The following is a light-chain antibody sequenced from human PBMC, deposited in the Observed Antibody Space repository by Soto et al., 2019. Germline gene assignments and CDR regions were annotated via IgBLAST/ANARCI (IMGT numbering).Light chain of an antibody. CDR1: QNVYNN. CDR3: QQCRNWTLT. Sequence: EIVMTQSPATLSVSPGEGATLSCKASQNVYNNLAWYQQRPGQPPRLLIYDASTRATGISARFSGSGYGTDFTLTISSLQSEDFAVYFCQQCRNWTLTFGGGTKVEIK. CDR2: DAS. J-gene: IGKJ4*01. V-gene: IGKV3-15*01.